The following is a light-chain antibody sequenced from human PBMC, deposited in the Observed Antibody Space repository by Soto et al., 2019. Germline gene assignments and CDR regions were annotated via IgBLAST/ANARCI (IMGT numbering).Light chain of an antibody. CDR3: CSYAGSYTL. CDR2: DVS. V-gene: IGLV2-11*01. J-gene: IGLJ2*01. CDR1: SSDVGGYNF. Sequence: SVLTQPRSVSGSPGQSVTISCTGTSSDVGGYNFVSWYQQHPGKAPKLMIYDVSKRPSGVPDRFSASKSGNTASLTISGLQAEDEADYYCCSYAGSYTLFGGGTQLTVL.